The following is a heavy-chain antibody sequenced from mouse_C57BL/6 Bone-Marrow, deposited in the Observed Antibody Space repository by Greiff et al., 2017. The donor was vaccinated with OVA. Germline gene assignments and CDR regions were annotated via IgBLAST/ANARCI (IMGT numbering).Heavy chain of an antibody. CDR3: TWFDY. CDR1: GFNINDDY. CDR2: IDPENGDT. V-gene: IGHV14-4*01. J-gene: IGHJ2*01. Sequence: VQLLQSGAELVRPGASVKLSCTASGFNINDDYMHWVHQTPEQGLEWIGWIDPENGDTEYASKFQGKATITADTSSNTAYLQLSSLTSEDTAVYYCTWFDYWGQGTTLTVSS.